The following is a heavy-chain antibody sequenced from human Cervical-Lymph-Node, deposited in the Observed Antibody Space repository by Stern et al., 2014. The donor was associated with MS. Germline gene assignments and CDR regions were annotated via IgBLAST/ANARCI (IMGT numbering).Heavy chain of an antibody. D-gene: IGHD3-22*01. CDR1: GGSISSGGYY. J-gene: IGHJ3*02. V-gene: IGHV4-31*01. CDR2: ISYSGTT. CDR3: ERSRMFYGSSGYYPAAFDI. Sequence: QVQLQDSGPGLVKPSQTLSLTCTVSGGSISSGGYYWSWIRQHPGKGLEWIGYISYSGTTYYNPSLKSLVTISVDTSKNQFSLKLSSVTAADTAVYFCERSRMFYGSSGYYPAAFDIWGQGTMVTVSS.